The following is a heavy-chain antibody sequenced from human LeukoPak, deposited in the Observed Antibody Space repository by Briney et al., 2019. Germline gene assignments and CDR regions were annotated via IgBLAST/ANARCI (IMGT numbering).Heavy chain of an antibody. CDR3: ARARSALGYFDY. J-gene: IGHJ4*02. V-gene: IGHV4-39*07. CDR1: GGSISSSSYY. Sequence: SETLSLTCTVSGGSISSSSYYWGWIRQPPGKGLEWIGSIYYSGSTYYNPSLKSRVTISVDTSKNQFSLKLSSVTAADTAVYYCARARSALGYFDYWGQGTLVTVSS. D-gene: IGHD3-16*01. CDR2: IYYSGST.